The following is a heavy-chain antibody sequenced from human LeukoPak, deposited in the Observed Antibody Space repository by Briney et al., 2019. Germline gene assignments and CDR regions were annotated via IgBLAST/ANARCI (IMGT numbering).Heavy chain of an antibody. CDR1: GDSVSSDGAA. Sequence: PSQTLSLTCAISGDSVSSDGAAWNWIRQSPSRGLEWLGRTFYRSKWYNDYAVSVRGRITINPDTSKNQFSLHLNSVTPDDTAVYYCARCNTWRDYFYGMNAWGQGTTVAVSS. J-gene: IGHJ6*02. V-gene: IGHV6-1*01. CDR3: ARCNTWRDYFYGMNA. CDR2: TFYRSKWYN.